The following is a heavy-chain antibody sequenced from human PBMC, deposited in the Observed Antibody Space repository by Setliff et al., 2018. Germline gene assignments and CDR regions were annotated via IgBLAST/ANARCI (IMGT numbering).Heavy chain of an antibody. V-gene: IGHV3-7*03. D-gene: IGHD4-4*01. CDR1: GFTFSTHA. CDR3: AKPTTVTTTHYYYYMDV. CDR2: IKQDGSEK. Sequence: GGSLRLSCAASGFTFSTHAMTWVRQAPGKGLEWVANIKQDGSEKYYVDSVKGRFTISRDNVKNSLYLQMSSLRAEDTAVYYCAKPTTVTTTHYYYYMDVWGKGTTVTVSS. J-gene: IGHJ6*03.